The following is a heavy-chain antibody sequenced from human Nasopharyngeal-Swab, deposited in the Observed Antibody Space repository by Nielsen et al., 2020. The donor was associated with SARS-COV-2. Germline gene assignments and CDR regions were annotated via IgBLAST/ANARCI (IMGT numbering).Heavy chain of an antibody. CDR3: ARESHYDFWSGYYPSKYYYYYMDV. J-gene: IGHJ6*03. V-gene: IGHV3-11*04. D-gene: IGHD3-3*01. Sequence: LSLTCAASGFTFSDYYMSWIRQAPGKGLEWVSYISSSGSTIYYADSVKGRFTISRDNAKNSLYLQMNSLRAEDTAVYYCARESHYDFWSGYYPSKYYYYYMDVWGKGTTVTVSS. CDR2: ISSSGSTI. CDR1: GFTFSDYY.